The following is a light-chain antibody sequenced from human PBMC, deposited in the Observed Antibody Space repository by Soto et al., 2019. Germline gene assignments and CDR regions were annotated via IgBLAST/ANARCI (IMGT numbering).Light chain of an antibody. V-gene: IGLV3-1*01. Sequence: ELTQPPSVSVSPGQTASITCSGDKLGDKYACWYQQKPGQSPVLVIYQDSKRPSGIPERFSGSNSGNTATLTISGTQAMDEADYYCQAWDSSTDVVFGGGTKVTVL. CDR1: KLGDKY. CDR2: QDS. CDR3: QAWDSSTDVV. J-gene: IGLJ2*01.